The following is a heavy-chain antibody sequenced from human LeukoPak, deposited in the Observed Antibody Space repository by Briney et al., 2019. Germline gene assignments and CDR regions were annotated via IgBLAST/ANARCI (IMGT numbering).Heavy chain of an antibody. CDR1: GFTFSSFW. CDR2: IISDGSST. V-gene: IGHV3-74*01. D-gene: IGHD2-2*01. J-gene: IGHJ4*02. CDR3: ATQPTREDY. Sequence: QPGGSLRLSCAASGFTFSSFWMHWVRQPPGKGLVWVSRIISDGSSTTYADSVKGRFSISRDSAKNTLYLQMNSLRAEDTAVYYCATQPTREDYWGQGTLVTVSS.